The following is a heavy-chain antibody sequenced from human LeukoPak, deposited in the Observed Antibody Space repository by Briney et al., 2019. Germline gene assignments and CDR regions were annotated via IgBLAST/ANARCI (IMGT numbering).Heavy chain of an antibody. CDR1: GYSLSSSS. CDR2: FDPDDGDT. V-gene: IGHV1-24*01. CDR3: ATGRTWLLNFDY. Sequence: ASVKVSCKVSGYSLSSSSIHWVRQAPGKGLEWMRSFDPDDGDTMSAQTFQGRVTMTEDTSTDTAYMELNSLRSEDTAVYYCATGRTWLLNFDYWGQGTLVTVSS. J-gene: IGHJ4*02. D-gene: IGHD3-10*01.